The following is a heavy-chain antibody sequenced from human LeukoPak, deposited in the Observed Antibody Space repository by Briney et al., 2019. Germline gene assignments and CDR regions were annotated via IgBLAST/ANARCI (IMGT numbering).Heavy chain of an antibody. CDR1: GFTFSGYA. J-gene: IGHJ4*02. Sequence: GGSLRLSCAASGFTFSGYAMSWVRQAPGKGLEWVSGISSSGFDTPYADSVKGRFTVSRYNSKNTFYLQMTSLRAEDTAIYYCVKDVRAHATMMWYFDFWGRGILVTVSS. CDR2: ISSSGFDT. CDR3: VKDVRAHATMMWYFDF. V-gene: IGHV3-23*01. D-gene: IGHD3-22*01.